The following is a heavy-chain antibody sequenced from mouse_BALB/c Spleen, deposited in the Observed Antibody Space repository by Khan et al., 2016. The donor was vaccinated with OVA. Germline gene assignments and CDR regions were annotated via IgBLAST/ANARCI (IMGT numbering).Heavy chain of an antibody. D-gene: IGHD1-2*01. J-gene: IGHJ2*01. CDR1: GYSITSGYG. V-gene: IGHV3-2*02. CDR2: ISYSGSN. CDR3: ARTARIKY. Sequence: VQLKESGPGLVKPSQSLSLTCTVTGYSITSGYGWNWIRQFPGNKLEWMGYISYSGSNNYNPSLKSRISINRDTSKNQFFLQLNSVTTEDTATYYCARTARIKYWGQGTTLTVSS.